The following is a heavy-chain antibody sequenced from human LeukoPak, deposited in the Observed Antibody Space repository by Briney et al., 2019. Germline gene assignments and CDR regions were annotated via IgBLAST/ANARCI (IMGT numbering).Heavy chain of an antibody. CDR3: ARAGGYTGLYAFDI. J-gene: IGHJ3*02. CDR2: ISSSSSSTI. V-gene: IGHV3-48*04. D-gene: IGHD5-18*01. Sequence: SGGSLRLSCAASGFTFSSYSMNWVRQAPGKGLEWVSYISSSSSSTIYYADSVKGRFTISRDNAKNSLYLQMNSLRAEDTAVYYCARAGGYTGLYAFDIWGQGTMVTVSS. CDR1: GFTFSSYS.